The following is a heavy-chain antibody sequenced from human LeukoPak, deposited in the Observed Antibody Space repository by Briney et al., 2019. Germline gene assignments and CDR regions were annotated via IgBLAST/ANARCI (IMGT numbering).Heavy chain of an antibody. V-gene: IGHV3-48*03. CDR2: ISSSGSTI. CDR3: ARDSVGGHDC. Sequence: GGSLRLSCATSGFTFSSYEMKRVRQAPGKWLEWGSYISSSGSTIYYADSVKGRFTISRDNAKNSLYLQMNSLRAEDTAVYYCARDSVGGHDCWGQGTLVTVSS. D-gene: IGHD5/OR15-5a*01. CDR1: GFTFSSYE. J-gene: IGHJ4*02.